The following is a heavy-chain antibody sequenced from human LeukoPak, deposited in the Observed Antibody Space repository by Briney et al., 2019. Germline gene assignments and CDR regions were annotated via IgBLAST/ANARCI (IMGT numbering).Heavy chain of an antibody. CDR2: IYYSGST. Sequence: KSSETLSLTCTVSGGSISSNSYYWGWIRQSPGKGLEWIGTIYYSGSTYYNPSLKSRVTISVDTSKNQFSLKLSSVTAADTAVYYCARAIRRIAMVRGVQGGFDPWGQGTLVTVSS. CDR3: ARAIRRIAMVRGVQGGFDP. V-gene: IGHV4-39*07. CDR1: GGSISSNSYY. D-gene: IGHD3-10*01. J-gene: IGHJ5*02.